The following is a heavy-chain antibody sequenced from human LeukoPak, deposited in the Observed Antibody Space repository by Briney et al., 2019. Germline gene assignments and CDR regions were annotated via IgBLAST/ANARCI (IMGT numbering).Heavy chain of an antibody. CDR1: GFTFSSYG. J-gene: IGHJ4*02. Sequence: PGTSLRLSCAASGFTFSSYGMHWVRQAPGKGLEWVAHISSDASYDHYVDSVKGRFTISRDNSENTLYLQVDSVRGEDTAVYYCAEGGNSSINYWGQGTLVTVSS. D-gene: IGHD4-11*01. CDR2: ISSDASYD. CDR3: AEGGNSSINY. V-gene: IGHV3-30*18.